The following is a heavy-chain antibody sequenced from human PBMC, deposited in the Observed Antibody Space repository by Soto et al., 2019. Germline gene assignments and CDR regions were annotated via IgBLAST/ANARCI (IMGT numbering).Heavy chain of an antibody. J-gene: IGHJ6*02. CDR1: GDSVTSDY. CDR3: TRGKWFPRGYGMDV. CDR2: IYLGGSA. V-gene: IGHV4-59*02. Sequence: QVQLQESGPGLVKPSETLSLTCTVSGDSVTSDYWSWIRQPPGKRLEYIGFIYLGGSANYNPSLDSRVTIAPDTSKNQLSLRLTSVTAADTAVYYCTRGKWFPRGYGMDVWGRGTTVTVS. D-gene: IGHD3-22*01.